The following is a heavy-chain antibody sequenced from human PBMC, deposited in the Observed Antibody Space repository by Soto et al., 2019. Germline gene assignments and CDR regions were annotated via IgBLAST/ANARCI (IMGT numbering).Heavy chain of an antibody. J-gene: IGHJ5*02. CDR3: AHSVVDGYNRVGWFDP. CDR1: GFSLSTSGVG. Sequence: SGPTLVNPTQTLTLTCTFSGFSLSTSGVGAGWIRQPPGKALEWLALIYWDDDKRYSPSLKSRLTITKDTSKNQVVLTMTNMDPVDTATYYCAHSVVDGYNRVGWFDPWGQGTLVTVSS. CDR2: IYWDDDK. D-gene: IGHD5-18*01. V-gene: IGHV2-5*02.